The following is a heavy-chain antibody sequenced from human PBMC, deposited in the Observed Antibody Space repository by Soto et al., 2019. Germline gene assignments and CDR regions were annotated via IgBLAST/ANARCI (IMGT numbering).Heavy chain of an antibody. CDR3: ARGGYYYENSGQNAYDY. CDR1: DGSIGSGGYY. D-gene: IGHD3-22*01. Sequence: SETLSLTCTVSDGSIGSGGYYWSWIRQHPGKGLEWIGYIYYGGSTYYNPSLKSRATISGDTSKNQFSLKLSSVTAADTAVYYCARGGYYYENSGQNAYDYWGQGILVTVSS. J-gene: IGHJ4*01. CDR2: IYYGGST. V-gene: IGHV4-31*03.